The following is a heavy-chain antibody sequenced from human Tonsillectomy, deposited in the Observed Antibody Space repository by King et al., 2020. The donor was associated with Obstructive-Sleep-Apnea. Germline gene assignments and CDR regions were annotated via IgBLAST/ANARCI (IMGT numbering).Heavy chain of an antibody. CDR1: GFTFSSYD. Sequence: VQLVESGGGLVQPWGSLRLSCAASGFTFSSYDMHWVRQATGKGLEWGADMGTAGDTYSPGSVMGRFTISRENAKNSLYLQMINLRAGDTAVYYCARVDCSGGSCRFDYWGQGTLVTVSS. D-gene: IGHD2-15*01. CDR2: MGTAGDT. CDR3: ARVDCSGGSCRFDY. J-gene: IGHJ4*02. V-gene: IGHV3-13*04.